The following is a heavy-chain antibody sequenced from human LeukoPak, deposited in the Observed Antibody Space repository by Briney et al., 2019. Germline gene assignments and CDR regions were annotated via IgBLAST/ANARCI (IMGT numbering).Heavy chain of an antibody. Sequence: PSETLSLTCTVFGGSISSSSYYWSWIRQPPGKGLEWIGEINHSGSTNYNPSLKSRVTISVDTSKNQFSLKLSSVTAADTAVYYCARASEANFDYWGQGTLVTVSS. CDR2: INHSGST. J-gene: IGHJ4*02. CDR3: ARASEANFDY. V-gene: IGHV4-39*07. CDR1: GGSISSSSYY. D-gene: IGHD2-8*01.